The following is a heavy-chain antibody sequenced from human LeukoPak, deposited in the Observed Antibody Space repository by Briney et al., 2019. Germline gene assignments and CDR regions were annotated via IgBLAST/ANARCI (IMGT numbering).Heavy chain of an antibody. CDR2: IKGDGSST. CDR3: VREGLECSGFSCQRAAFDY. J-gene: IGHJ4*02. D-gene: IGHD2-15*01. V-gene: IGHV3-74*01. Sequence: GGSLRLSCAASGFTFTTYWMHWVRQVPGKGLVWVARIKGDGSSTRHADSMKGRFTISRDNAKNTLYLQMNSLRDEDTAVYYCVREGLECSGFSCQRAAFDYWGQGTLVTVSS. CDR1: GFTFTTYW.